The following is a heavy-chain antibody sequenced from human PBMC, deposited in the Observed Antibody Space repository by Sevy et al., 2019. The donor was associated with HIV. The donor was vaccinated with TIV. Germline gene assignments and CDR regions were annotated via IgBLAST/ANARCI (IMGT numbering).Heavy chain of an antibody. CDR1: GFIFSNAW. J-gene: IGHJ4*02. Sequence: GGSLRLSCGASGFIFSNAWMSWVRQAPGKGLEWVGRIKSKADGGTTDYAAPVKGTFTISRDDSINTLYLQMNSLRTDDTAVYYCGYSEYGYYYDYWGQGTLVTVSS. V-gene: IGHV3-15*01. CDR3: GYSEYGYYYDY. D-gene: IGHD1-26*01. CDR2: IKSKADGGTT.